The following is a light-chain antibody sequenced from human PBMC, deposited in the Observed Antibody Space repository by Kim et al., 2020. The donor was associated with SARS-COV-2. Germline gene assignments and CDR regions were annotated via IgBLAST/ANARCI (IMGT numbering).Light chain of an antibody. CDR2: KGS. CDR3: QQYDTYPYT. V-gene: IGKV1-5*03. Sequence: WLAWYQQKEGKAPKLLIYKGSRLENGVPSRFSGSGSGTQFTLTISSLQPDDFATYYCQQYDTYPYTFGPGTKLEI. CDR1: W. J-gene: IGKJ2*01.